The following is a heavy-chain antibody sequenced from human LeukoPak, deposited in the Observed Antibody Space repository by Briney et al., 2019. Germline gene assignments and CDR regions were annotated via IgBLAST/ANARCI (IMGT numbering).Heavy chain of an antibody. CDR2: ISGSGGST. J-gene: IGHJ4*02. CDR3: AKDPRVGSRVATPCH. Sequence: GGSLRLSCAASGFTFSSYAMSWVRQAPGKGLEWVSAISGSGGSTYYADSVKGRFTISRDNSKSTLFLQMNSLRAEDTAVYYCAKDPRVGSRVATPCHWGRGTLVSVSS. CDR1: GFTFSSYA. D-gene: IGHD5-24*01. V-gene: IGHV3-23*01.